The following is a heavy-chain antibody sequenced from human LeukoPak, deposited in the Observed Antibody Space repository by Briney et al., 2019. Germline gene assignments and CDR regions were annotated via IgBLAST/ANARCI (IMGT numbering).Heavy chain of an antibody. V-gene: IGHV4-61*02. CDR2: IHSSGGT. CDR1: GGSISSGGYS. J-gene: IGHJ4*02. D-gene: IGHD3-10*01. CDR3: AGDHGESENLH. Sequence: TPSETLSLTCAVSGGSISSGGYSWSWIRQPVEKGLEWIGRIHSSGGTNSNPSLKSRVTMSVGTSKNQFSLKLSSMTAADTAIYYCAGDHGESENLHWGQGTLVTVSS.